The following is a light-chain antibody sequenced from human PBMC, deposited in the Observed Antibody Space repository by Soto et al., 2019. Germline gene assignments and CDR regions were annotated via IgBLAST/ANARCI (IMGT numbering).Light chain of an antibody. V-gene: IGKV1-5*01. CDR3: RQYSVYWT. CDR2: DAS. CDR1: QSIGTR. Sequence: DIQMTQSPSTLSASVGDRVTISCRASQSIGTRLAWYQQKPGKAPKVLIYDASSWAGGVPSRFTGSGSGTEFTLTINSLQPDDFATYYCRQYSVYWTFGQGTKVDI. J-gene: IGKJ1*01.